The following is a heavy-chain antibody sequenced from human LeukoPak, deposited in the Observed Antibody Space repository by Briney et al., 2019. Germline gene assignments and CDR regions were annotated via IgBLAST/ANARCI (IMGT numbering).Heavy chain of an antibody. D-gene: IGHD3-22*01. Sequence: GESLRLSCAASGFTFSSYAMHWVRQAPGKGLEWVAVISYDGSNKYYADSVKCRFTMSRDNSKNTLYLQMNRLRAEDTAVYYCSRDQNPLLSGLYYYDSSGYDYWGQEPWSPSPQ. CDR2: ISYDGSNK. CDR1: GFTFSSYA. V-gene: IGHV3-30*04. J-gene: IGHJ4*01. CDR3: SRDQNPLLSGLYYYDSSGYDY.